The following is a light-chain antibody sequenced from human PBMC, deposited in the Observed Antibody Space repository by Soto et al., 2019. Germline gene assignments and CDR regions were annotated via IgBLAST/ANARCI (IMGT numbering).Light chain of an antibody. CDR3: QQPDSYPLT. V-gene: IGKV1-9*01. Sequence: DIQLTQSPSFLSASVGDRVTITCRASQGIASYLAWYQQKPGKAPRLLISAASTLQSGVPSRFRGSASGTEFTLTISSMQPEDFATYYCQQPDSYPLTFGQVTKVEIK. J-gene: IGKJ1*01. CDR2: AAS. CDR1: QGIASY.